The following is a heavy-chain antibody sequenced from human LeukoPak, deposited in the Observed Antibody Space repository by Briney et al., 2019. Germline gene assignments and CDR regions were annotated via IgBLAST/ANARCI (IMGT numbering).Heavy chain of an antibody. Sequence: GGSLRLSCAASGFTFSSYGMHWVRQAPGKGLEWVAVISYDGSNKYYADSVKGRFTISRDNSKNTLYLRMNSLRAEDTAVYYCAKGPSPRGWYLPRGYWGQGTLVTVSS. CDR1: GFTFSSYG. J-gene: IGHJ4*02. CDR2: ISYDGSNK. V-gene: IGHV3-30*18. D-gene: IGHD6-19*01. CDR3: AKGPSPRGWYLPRGY.